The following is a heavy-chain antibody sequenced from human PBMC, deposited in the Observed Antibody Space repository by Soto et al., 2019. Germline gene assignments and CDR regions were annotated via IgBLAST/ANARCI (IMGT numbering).Heavy chain of an antibody. CDR3: ARGCAARPLASFDY. J-gene: IGHJ4*02. Sequence: SQTLSLTCAISGDSVSGNSAAWNWIRQSPSRGLEWLGRTYYRSKWYNDYAVSVKSRITINPDTSKNQFSLQLNSVTPEDTAVYYCARGCAARPLASFDYWGQGTLVTVSS. V-gene: IGHV6-1*01. CDR2: TYYRSKWYN. D-gene: IGHD6-6*01. CDR1: GDSVSGNSAA.